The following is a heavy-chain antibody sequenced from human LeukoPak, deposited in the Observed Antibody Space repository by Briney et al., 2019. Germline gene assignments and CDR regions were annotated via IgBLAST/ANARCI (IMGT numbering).Heavy chain of an antibody. V-gene: IGHV3-23*01. CDR2: IGGSGDST. CDR3: AKDSGPYASGWYWFDP. Sequence: GGSLRLSCAASGFTFSTYAMSWVRQAPGKGLEWVSAIGGSGDSTYYADSVKGRFTISRDNSKNTLYLQMNSLRAEDTAVYSWAKDSGPYASGWYWFDPWGQGTLVPVPS. CDR1: GFTFSTYA. D-gene: IGHD6-19*01. J-gene: IGHJ5*02.